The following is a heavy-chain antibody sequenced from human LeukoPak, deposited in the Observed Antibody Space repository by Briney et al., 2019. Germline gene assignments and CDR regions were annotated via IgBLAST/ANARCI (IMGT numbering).Heavy chain of an antibody. CDR3: ARAVAGRGFDY. CDR2: ISGSGGST. D-gene: IGHD6-19*01. CDR1: GFIFSSYA. J-gene: IGHJ4*02. Sequence: GGSLRLSCAASGFIFSSYAMSWVRQAPGKGLEWVSGISGSGGSTYYADSVKGRFTISRDNVKNSLYLQMNSLRAEDTAVYYCARAVAGRGFDYWGQGTLVTVSS. V-gene: IGHV3-23*01.